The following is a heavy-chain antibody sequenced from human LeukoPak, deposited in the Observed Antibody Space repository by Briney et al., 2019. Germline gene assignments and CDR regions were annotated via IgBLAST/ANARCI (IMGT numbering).Heavy chain of an antibody. J-gene: IGHJ4*02. CDR2: INTSGSTI. Sequence: WGSLRLSCAASGFTFSDYYMSWIRQAPGKGLEWVSYINTSGSTIYYADSVKGRFTISRDNAKNSLYLQMNSLRAEDTAVCYCARLIRGCVYNGYWGQGTLVTVSS. CDR3: ARLIRGCVYNGY. V-gene: IGHV3-11*04. D-gene: IGHD5/OR15-5a*01. CDR1: GFTFSDYY.